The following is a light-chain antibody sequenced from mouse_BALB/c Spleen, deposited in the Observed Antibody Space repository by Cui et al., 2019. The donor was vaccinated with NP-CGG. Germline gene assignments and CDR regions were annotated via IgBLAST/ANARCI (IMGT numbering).Light chain of an antibody. CDR2: GTN. Sequence: AVVTSESALTTSPGETVTLTCRSSTGAVTTNNYANGVQEKPDHLFTGLIGGTNNRVPGVPARFSGSLIGDKAALTITGTQTEDEAIYFCALWYSNHWVFGGGTKLTVL. J-gene: IGLJ1*01. CDR3: ALWYSNHWV. CDR1: TGAVTTNNY. V-gene: IGLV1*01.